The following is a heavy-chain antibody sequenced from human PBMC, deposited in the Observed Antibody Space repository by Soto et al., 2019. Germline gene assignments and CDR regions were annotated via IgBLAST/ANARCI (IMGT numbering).Heavy chain of an antibody. CDR2: INTGNGDT. CDR1: GYTFTDHS. V-gene: IGHV1-3*04. CDR3: VRDSHNNWWGSWP. J-gene: IGHJ5*02. Sequence: QVQLVQSGAEVKEPGASVKVSCKTSGYTFTDHSMHWVRQAPGQRPEWMGCINTGNGDTTYSQNFQGRLTFGRDTSASSAYMEPTSLRAEDTAMYYCVRDSHNNWWGSWPWGQGTLVTGSS. D-gene: IGHD1-1*01.